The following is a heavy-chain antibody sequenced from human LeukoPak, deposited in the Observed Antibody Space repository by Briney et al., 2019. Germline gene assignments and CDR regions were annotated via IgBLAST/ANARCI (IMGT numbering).Heavy chain of an antibody. J-gene: IGHJ4*02. CDR3: ARDYWWNYDY. CDR1: GFTFSSYA. D-gene: IGHD1-7*01. V-gene: IGHV3-30-3*01. CDR2: ISYDGSNK. Sequence: GGSLRLSCAASGFTFSSYAMHWVRQAPGKGLEWVAVISYDGSNKYYADSVKGRFTISRDNSKNTLYLQMDSLRAEDTAIYYCARDYWWNYDYWGQGTLVTVSS.